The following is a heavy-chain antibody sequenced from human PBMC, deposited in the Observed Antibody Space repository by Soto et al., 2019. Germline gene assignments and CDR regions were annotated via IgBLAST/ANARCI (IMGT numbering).Heavy chain of an antibody. D-gene: IGHD3-16*02. CDR2: IIPMFDKP. CDR1: GGTFNTYA. CDR3: TRGIGSGGVIGGFDY. J-gene: IGHJ4*02. V-gene: IGHV1-69*06. Sequence: QVHLVQSETEVKKPGSAVRVSCKASGGTFNTYAMNWVRQAPGQGLEWMGGIIPMFDKPRYAQKFQGRVTITVDKATTTAYMELSSLRSDDTAVYYYTRGIGSGGVIGGFDYWGQGTLVTVSS.